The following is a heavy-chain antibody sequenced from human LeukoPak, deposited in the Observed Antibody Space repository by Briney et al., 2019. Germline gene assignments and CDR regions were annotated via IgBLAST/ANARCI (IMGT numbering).Heavy chain of an antibody. V-gene: IGHV4-4*07. CDR2: MYTSGST. D-gene: IGHD3-10*01. CDR1: GGSISSYY. Sequence: SETLSLTCTVSGGSISSYYWSWIRQPAGKGLEWIGRMYTSGSTNYNPSLKGRVTMSVDTSKNQFSLKLSSVTAADTAVYYCARAGTYGVRGVISSDVWGQGTTVTVSS. J-gene: IGHJ6*02. CDR3: ARAGTYGVRGVISSDV.